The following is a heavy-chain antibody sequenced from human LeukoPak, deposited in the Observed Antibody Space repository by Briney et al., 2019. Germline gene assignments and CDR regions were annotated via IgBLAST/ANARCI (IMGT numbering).Heavy chain of an antibody. CDR3: ARGLNYGGNSRSKYYFDY. V-gene: IGHV3-53*04. Sequence: PGGSLRLSCAASGFTVSSNYMSWVRQAPGKGLEWVSVIYSSGSTYYADSVKGRFTISRHNSKNTLYLQMNSLRAEDTAVYYCARGLNYGGNSRSKYYFDYWGQGTLVTVSS. CDR2: IYSSGST. CDR1: GFTVSSNY. D-gene: IGHD4-23*01. J-gene: IGHJ4*02.